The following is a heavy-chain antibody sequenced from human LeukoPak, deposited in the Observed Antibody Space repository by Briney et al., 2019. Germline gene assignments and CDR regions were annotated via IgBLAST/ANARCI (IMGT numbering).Heavy chain of an antibody. Sequence: GGSLRLSCVDSGSTFSRRTMNWVRQAPGKGLEWLSSIGATSRDKYYAGSVRGRFTISRDNAENSLYLQMNSLRAEDTAVYYCAREDWGTGLPGYWGQGSLVIVSS. D-gene: IGHD7-27*01. V-gene: IGHV3-21*01. J-gene: IGHJ4*02. CDR3: AREDWGTGLPGY. CDR1: GSTFSRRT. CDR2: IGATSRDK.